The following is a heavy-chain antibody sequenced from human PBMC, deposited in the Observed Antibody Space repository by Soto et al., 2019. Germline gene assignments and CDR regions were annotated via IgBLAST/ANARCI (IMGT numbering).Heavy chain of an antibody. V-gene: IGHV5-10-1*01. J-gene: IGHJ5*02. CDR3: ARGGRGVRNRSIITMIVSLPS. Sequence: PGESLKISCKGSGYSFTSYWISWVRQMPGKGLEWMGRIDPSDSYTNYSPSFQGHVTISADKSISTAYLQWSSLKASDTAMYYCARGGRGVRNRSIITMIVSLPSWGQGTLVTVSS. CDR2: IDPSDSYT. CDR1: GYSFTSYW. D-gene: IGHD3-22*01.